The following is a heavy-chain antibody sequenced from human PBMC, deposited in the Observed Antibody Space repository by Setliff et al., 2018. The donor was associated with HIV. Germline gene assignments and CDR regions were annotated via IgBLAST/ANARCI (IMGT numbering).Heavy chain of an antibody. CDR1: GYTFTSYG. V-gene: IGHV1-18*01. J-gene: IGHJ6*03. D-gene: IGHD3-10*01. CDR3: AAGYGSGSYGESSYYYYYMDV. Sequence: ASVKVSCKASGYTFTSYGISWVRQAPGQGLEWMGWISAYNGNTNYAQKLQGRVTMTTDTSTSTAYMELRSLRSDDTAVYYCAAGYGSGSYGESSYYYYYMDVWGTGTTVTVSS. CDR2: ISAYNGNT.